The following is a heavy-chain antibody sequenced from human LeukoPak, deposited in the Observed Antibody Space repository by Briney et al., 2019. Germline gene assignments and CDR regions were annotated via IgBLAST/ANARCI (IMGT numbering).Heavy chain of an antibody. CDR1: EFDFSSHA. J-gene: IGHJ5*02. CDR2: ISISGSKT. CDR3: AKDRIAAAGGLNWFDP. Sequence: GGSLRLSCAASEFDFSSHAMTWVRQAPGKGLEWVSAISISGSKTYYADSVKGRFTISRDNSKNTLYLQMNSLRAEDTAVYYCAKDRIAAAGGLNWFDPWGQGTLVTVSS. V-gene: IGHV3-23*01. D-gene: IGHD6-13*01.